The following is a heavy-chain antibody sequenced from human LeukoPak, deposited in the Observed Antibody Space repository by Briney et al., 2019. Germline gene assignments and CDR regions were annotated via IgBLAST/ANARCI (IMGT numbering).Heavy chain of an antibody. Sequence: TLSLTCTVSGGSIGSGGYYWSWIRQHPGKGLEWIGYIYYSGSTYYNPSLKSRVTISVDTSKNQFSLKLSSVTAADTAVYYCARVLVSMVRGAFDYWGQGALVTVSS. D-gene: IGHD3-10*01. CDR1: GGSIGSGGYY. V-gene: IGHV4-31*03. J-gene: IGHJ4*02. CDR3: ARVLVSMVRGAFDY. CDR2: IYYSGST.